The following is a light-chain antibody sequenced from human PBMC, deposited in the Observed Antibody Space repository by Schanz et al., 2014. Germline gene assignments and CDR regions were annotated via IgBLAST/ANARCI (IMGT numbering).Light chain of an antibody. CDR2: DVS. V-gene: IGLV2-14*01. Sequence: QSALTQPASVSGSPGQSITISCTGTSRDIGGYNSVSWYQQHPGKAPKLMIYDVSNRPSGVSNRFSGSKSGNTASLTISGLQAKDEADYFCSSYTAGSTVVFGGGIKLTVL. CDR3: SSYTAGSTVV. CDR1: SRDIGGYNS. J-gene: IGLJ2*01.